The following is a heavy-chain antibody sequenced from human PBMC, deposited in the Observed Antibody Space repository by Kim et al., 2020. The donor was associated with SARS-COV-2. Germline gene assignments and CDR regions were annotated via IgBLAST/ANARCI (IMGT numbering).Heavy chain of an antibody. V-gene: IGHV5-51*01. J-gene: IGHJ5*02. CDR3: ARQYFTSGSYHAWVDP. CDR2: INPADSDT. CDR1: GYNFNAFK. D-gene: IGHD3-10*01. Sequence: GESLKISCEGSGYNFNAFKIAWVRQMPGKGPEWMGSINPADSDTTYNQSFRGHVTISVDSAIQTAYLKWTTLQPSDSAMYYCARQYFTSGSYHAWVDPWGPGTLVSVSS.